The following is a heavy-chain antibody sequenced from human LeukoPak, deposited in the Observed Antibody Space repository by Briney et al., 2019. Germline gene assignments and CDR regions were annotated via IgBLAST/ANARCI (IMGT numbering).Heavy chain of an antibody. D-gene: IGHD6-19*01. J-gene: IGHJ4*02. CDR1: GFTFSDYY. CDR2: ISSSGSTI. CDR3: ARDTGIQWLVPHYFDY. V-gene: IGHV3-11*01. Sequence: PGGSLRLSCAASGFTFSDYYMSWIRQAPGKGLEWVSYISSSGSTIYYADSVKGRFTISRDNAKNSLYLQMNSLRAEDTAVYYCARDTGIQWLVPHYFDYWGQGTLVTVSS.